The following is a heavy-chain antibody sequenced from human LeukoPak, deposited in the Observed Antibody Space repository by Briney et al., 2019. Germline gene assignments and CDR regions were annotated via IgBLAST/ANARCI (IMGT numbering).Heavy chain of an antibody. CDR2: ISSGSSTI. Sequence: GGSLRLSCAASGFTFSSYAMNWFRQAPGKGLEGVSYISSGSSTINYADSVKGRFTISRDNAKNSLYLQMNSLTDEDTAVYYCARGTVTTRFDCWGQGTLVAISS. V-gene: IGHV3-48*02. CDR1: GFTFSSYA. CDR3: ARGTVTTRFDC. J-gene: IGHJ4*02. D-gene: IGHD4-17*01.